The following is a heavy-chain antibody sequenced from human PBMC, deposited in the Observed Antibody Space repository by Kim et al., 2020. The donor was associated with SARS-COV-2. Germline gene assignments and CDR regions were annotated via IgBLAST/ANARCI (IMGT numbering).Heavy chain of an antibody. Sequence: SVKVSCKASGGTFSSYAISWVRQAPGQGLEWMGGIIPIFGTANYAQKFQGRVTITADESTSTAYMELSSLRSEDTAVYYCARGYCSGGSCSLGYYYGMDVRGQGTTVTVSS. CDR3: ARGYCSGGSCSLGYYYGMDV. CDR2: IIPIFGTA. J-gene: IGHJ6*02. CDR1: GGTFSSYA. D-gene: IGHD2-15*01. V-gene: IGHV1-69*13.